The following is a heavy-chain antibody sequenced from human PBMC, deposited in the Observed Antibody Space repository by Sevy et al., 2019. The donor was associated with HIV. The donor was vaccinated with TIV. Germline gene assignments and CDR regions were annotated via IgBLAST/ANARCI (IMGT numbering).Heavy chain of an antibody. CDR3: AAGDTSMVMDLDY. CDR2: ITGGGDST. V-gene: IGHV3-23*01. CDR1: GFTVSTYA. Sequence: GGSLRLSCAASGFTVSTYAINWVRQAPGEGLEWVSAITGGGDSTYYADSVKGRFTISRDNSKNVVYLQRNSLRAEDTAVYYCAAGDTSMVMDLDYWGQGTLVTVSS. J-gene: IGHJ4*02. D-gene: IGHD5-18*01.